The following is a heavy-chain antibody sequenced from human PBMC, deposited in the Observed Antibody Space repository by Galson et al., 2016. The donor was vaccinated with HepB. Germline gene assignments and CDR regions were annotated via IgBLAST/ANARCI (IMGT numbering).Heavy chain of an antibody. CDR1: GYTFTSYD. CDR2: MNPNSGNT. D-gene: IGHD2/OR15-2a*01. J-gene: IGHJ4*02. Sequence: SCKASGYTFTSYDVNWVRQATGQGLEWMGWMNPNSGNTGYAQKFQGRVTMTRNTSISTAYMELSSLRSEDTAVYYCAREPFISPWDYWGPGTLVTVTA. CDR3: AREPFISPWDY. V-gene: IGHV1-8*01.